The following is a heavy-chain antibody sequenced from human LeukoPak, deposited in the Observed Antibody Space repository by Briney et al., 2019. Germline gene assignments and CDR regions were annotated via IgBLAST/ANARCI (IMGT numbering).Heavy chain of an antibody. V-gene: IGHV3-7*01. CDR3: ATRSSYSSGWYAGYFDL. D-gene: IGHD6-19*01. CDR1: GFTFSSYW. CDR2: IKQDGSEK. J-gene: IGHJ2*01. Sequence: GGSLRLSCAASGFTFSSYWMSWVRQAPGKGLEWVANIKQDGSEKYYVDSVKGRFTISRDNAKNSLYLQVNSLRAEDTAVYYCATRSSYSSGWYAGYFDLWGRGTLVTVSS.